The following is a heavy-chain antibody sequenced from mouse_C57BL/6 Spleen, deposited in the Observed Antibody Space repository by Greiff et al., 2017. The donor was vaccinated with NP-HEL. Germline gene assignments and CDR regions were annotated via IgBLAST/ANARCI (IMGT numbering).Heavy chain of an antibody. V-gene: IGHV1-50*01. Sequence: VQLQQPGAELVKPGASVKLSCKASGYTFTSYWMQWVKQRPGKGLEWIGEIDPSDSYTNYNQKFKGKATLTVDTSSSTSYMQRSSLTSEDSAVYYCANYYGSSYDTWFAYWGQGTLVTVSA. J-gene: IGHJ3*01. CDR2: IDPSDSYT. CDR3: ANYYGSSYDTWFAY. CDR1: GYTFTSYW. D-gene: IGHD1-1*01.